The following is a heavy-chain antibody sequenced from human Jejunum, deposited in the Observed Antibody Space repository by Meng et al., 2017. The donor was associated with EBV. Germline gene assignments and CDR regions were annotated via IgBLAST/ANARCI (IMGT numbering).Heavy chain of an antibody. J-gene: IGHJ4*02. CDR3: ARRTGDYVVGY. CDR2: VHFSGIT. CDR1: GGSFSGYY. V-gene: IGHV4-34*02. Sequence: QVPIAEGGAGLLRPTETLSLPCAVYGGSFSGYYWSWVRQPPGRGLEYMGEVHFSGITNYTPSLKSRVTMSVDASKNQFSLRLTSVTAADTAVYYCARRTGDYVVGYWGQGTLVTVSS. D-gene: IGHD2-8*02.